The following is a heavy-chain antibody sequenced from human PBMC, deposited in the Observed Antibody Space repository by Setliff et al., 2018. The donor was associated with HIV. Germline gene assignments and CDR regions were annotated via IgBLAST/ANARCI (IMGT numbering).Heavy chain of an antibody. Sequence: SETLSLTCTVSGGSISSYYWSWIRQPPGKGLEWIGYIYTSGSTNYNPSLKSRVTISLDTSKNQFSLKLTSVTAADTAVYYCARLSGDYYYFDYCGQGTLVTVSS. V-gene: IGHV4-4*09. CDR3: ARLSGDYYYFDY. D-gene: IGHD2-21*02. J-gene: IGHJ4*02. CDR2: IYTSGST. CDR1: GGSISSYY.